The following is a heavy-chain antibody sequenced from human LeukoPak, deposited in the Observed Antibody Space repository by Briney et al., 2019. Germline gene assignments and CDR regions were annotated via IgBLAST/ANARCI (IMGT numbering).Heavy chain of an antibody. J-gene: IGHJ4*02. Sequence: ASVKVSCKASGYTFTNYDISWVRQAPGQGLEWKGWISAYSGNTNYAQNLQDRVTMTIDASTSTAYMELRSLRSDDTAVYYCARAGSSWYEDSWGQGTLVIVSS. CDR1: GYTFTNYD. V-gene: IGHV1-18*01. D-gene: IGHD6-13*01. CDR3: ARAGSSWYEDS. CDR2: ISAYSGNT.